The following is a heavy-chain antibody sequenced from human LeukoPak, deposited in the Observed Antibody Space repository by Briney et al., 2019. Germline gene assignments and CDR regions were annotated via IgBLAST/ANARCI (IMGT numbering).Heavy chain of an antibody. Sequence: SETLSLTCTVSGDSISTSNSYWGWLRQPPGKGLEWIGSIYYSGNTYYNASLKGRVTISVDTSKNQFSLKLTSVAAADTAVYYCARHLSSSWHDRFDYWGQGTLVTVSS. CDR3: ARHLSSSWHDRFDY. CDR2: IYYSGNT. J-gene: IGHJ4*02. V-gene: IGHV4-39*01. CDR1: GDSISTSNSY. D-gene: IGHD6-13*01.